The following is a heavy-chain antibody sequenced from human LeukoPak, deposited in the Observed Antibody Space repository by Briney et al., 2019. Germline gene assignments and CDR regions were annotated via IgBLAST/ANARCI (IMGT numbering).Heavy chain of an antibody. D-gene: IGHD6-13*01. J-gene: IGHJ4*02. Sequence: GGSLRLSCAASGVTLSTYAMSWARQAPGKGLEWVSGISSSGSGDNTYYADSVKGRFTISRDNAKNSLYLQMNSLRAEDTAVYYCARDAPRIAAAGTFDYWGQGTLVTVSS. CDR1: GVTLSTYA. CDR3: ARDAPRIAAAGTFDY. V-gene: IGHV3-23*01. CDR2: ISSSGSGDNT.